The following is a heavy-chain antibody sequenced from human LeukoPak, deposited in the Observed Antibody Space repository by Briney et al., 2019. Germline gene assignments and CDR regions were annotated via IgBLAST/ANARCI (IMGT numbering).Heavy chain of an antibody. Sequence: GGSLRLSCAASGFTFSTYAMSWVRQPPGKGLEWVSIITSSGGSTNYADSGKGRFTISRDNSKNTLYLKMNSLKPDDTALYYCAGDVTGGAISCWGQGALVTVSS. CDR3: AGDVTGGAISC. J-gene: IGHJ4*02. CDR2: ITSSGGST. CDR1: GFTFSTYA. D-gene: IGHD1-14*01. V-gene: IGHV3-23*01.